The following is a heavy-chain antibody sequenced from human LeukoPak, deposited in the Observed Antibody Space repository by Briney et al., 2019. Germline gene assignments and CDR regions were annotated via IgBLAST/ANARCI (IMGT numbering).Heavy chain of an antibody. CDR1: GGSFSGYY. CDR2: INHSGST. CDR3: ASPRIAARRNYYYGMDV. J-gene: IGHJ6*02. V-gene: IGHV4-34*01. Sequence: SETLSLTCAVYGGSFSGYYWSWIRQPPGKGLEWIGEINHSGSTNYNPSLKSRVTISVDTSKNQLSLKLSSVTAADTAVYYCASPRIAARRNYYYGMDVWGQGTTVTVSS. D-gene: IGHD6-6*01.